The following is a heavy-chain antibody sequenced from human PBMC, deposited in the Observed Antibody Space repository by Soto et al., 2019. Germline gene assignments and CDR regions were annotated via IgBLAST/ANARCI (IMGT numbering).Heavy chain of an antibody. V-gene: IGHV4-4*02. CDR1: GASLRSNNW. CDR3: ARVYGGSYSDS. J-gene: IGHJ4*02. D-gene: IGHD1-26*01. Sequence: SETLSLTCAVSGASLRSNNWWSWVRQPPGKGLEWIGEIFHSGSTHYNPSLKPRVTISVDTSKNQFSLSLSSVTAADTAVYYCARVYGGSYSDSWGQGTLVTVSS. CDR2: IFHSGST.